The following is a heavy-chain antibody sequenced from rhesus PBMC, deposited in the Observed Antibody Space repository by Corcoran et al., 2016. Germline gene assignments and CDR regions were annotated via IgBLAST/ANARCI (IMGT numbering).Heavy chain of an antibody. Sequence: QVQLVQSGAEVKKPGSSVKVSCKASGYTFTDYYMHWVRQAPRQGLEWMGLNNPYNGNTKNAQKFQGRVTMTSDTSTSTVYMELSSLRSEDTAVYYCARLRYCSSTYCSEFDLWGPGTPITISS. CDR1: GYTFTDYY. V-gene: IGHV1S2*01. J-gene: IGHJ2*01. D-gene: IGHD2-15*01. CDR2: NNPYNGNT. CDR3: ARLRYCSSTYCSEFDL.